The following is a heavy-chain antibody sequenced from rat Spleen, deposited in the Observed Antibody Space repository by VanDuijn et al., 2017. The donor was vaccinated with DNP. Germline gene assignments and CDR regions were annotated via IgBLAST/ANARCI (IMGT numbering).Heavy chain of an antibody. D-gene: IGHD4-3*01. CDR2: IRYDSGIT. J-gene: IGHJ2*01. Sequence: EVQLMESGGGLVQPGRSLELSCVASGFTFSDFYMAWIRQAPTKGLEWVAYIRYDSGITYYGDSVKGRFTISRDNAKSTLYLQMNSLRFEDTATYFCASWGIRAYYFDSWGQGVMVTVSS. V-gene: IGHV5-22*01. CDR1: GFTFSDFY. CDR3: ASWGIRAYYFDS.